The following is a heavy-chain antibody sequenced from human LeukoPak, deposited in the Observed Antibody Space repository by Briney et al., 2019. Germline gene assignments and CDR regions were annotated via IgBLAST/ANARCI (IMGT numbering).Heavy chain of an antibody. D-gene: IGHD1-26*01. CDR3: ARGGYVSTGTYAS. CDR1: GFTFSSCW. Sequence: GGSLILSCAASGFTFSSCWMHWVRHAPGKGLVWVSRINTDGSATSYADSVGGRFTISRDNAKNTLYLQMNSLRAEDTAVYYRARGGYVSTGTYASWGQGTLVTVSS. V-gene: IGHV3-74*01. J-gene: IGHJ5*02. CDR2: INTDGSAT.